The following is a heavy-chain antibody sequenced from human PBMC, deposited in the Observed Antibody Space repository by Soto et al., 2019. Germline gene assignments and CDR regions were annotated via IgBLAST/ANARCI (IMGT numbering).Heavy chain of an antibody. CDR1: GYTFTSYG. Sequence: QVQLVQSGAEVKKPGASVKVSCKASGYTFTSYGISWVRQAPVQGLEWMGWISTYNGNTNYAQKLQGSVTMTTDTSTSTAYMERRSLRSDDPAVYYCAGGIVGALECFRHWGQGTLVTVFS. CDR2: ISTYNGNT. D-gene: IGHD1-26*01. V-gene: IGHV1-18*01. J-gene: IGHJ1*01. CDR3: AGGIVGALECFRH.